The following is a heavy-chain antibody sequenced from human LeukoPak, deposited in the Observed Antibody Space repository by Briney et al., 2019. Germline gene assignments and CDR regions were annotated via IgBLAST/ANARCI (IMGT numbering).Heavy chain of an antibody. CDR2: ISAYNGNT. D-gene: IGHD3-22*01. CDR1: GYTFTSYG. J-gene: IGHJ4*02. CDR3: ARAPITMIVVVPYDY. V-gene: IGHV1-18*01. Sequence: ASVKVSCKASGYTFTSYGISWVRQAPGQGLEWMGWISAYNGNTNYAQKLQGRVTMTTDTSTSTAYMELRGLRSDDTAVYYCARAPITMIVVVPYDYWGQGTLVTVSS.